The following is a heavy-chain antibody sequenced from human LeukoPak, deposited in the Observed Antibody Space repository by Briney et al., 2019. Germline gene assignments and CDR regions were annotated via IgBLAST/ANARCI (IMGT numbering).Heavy chain of an antibody. CDR1: GYTFTDCY. J-gene: IGHJ6*02. Sequence: ASVKVSCKASGYTFTDCYIHWVRQVPGQGLEWMGWVDPNSEGTNYAQKFQGRVTTTRDTSISTAYMELSRLRSDDTAVYYCARVRFFYYGMDVWGQGTTVTVSS. V-gene: IGHV1-2*02. CDR3: ARVRFFYYGMDV. D-gene: IGHD3-3*01. CDR2: VDPNSEGT.